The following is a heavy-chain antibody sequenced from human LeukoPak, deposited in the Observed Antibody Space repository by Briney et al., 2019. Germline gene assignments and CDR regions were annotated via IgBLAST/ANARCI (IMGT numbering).Heavy chain of an antibody. CDR2: IYGGGDT. V-gene: IGHV3-53*05. CDR3: ARTYDSSGYYSKDGFDY. Sequence: EGSLRLSCAASGFAVTDNYMNWVRQSSGKGLEWVSVIYGGGDTNYADSVKGRFTISRDNSKNTVSLQMNSLRVEDTAVYFCARTYDSSGYYSKDGFDYWGQGTLVTVSS. CDR1: GFAVTDNY. J-gene: IGHJ4*02. D-gene: IGHD3-22*01.